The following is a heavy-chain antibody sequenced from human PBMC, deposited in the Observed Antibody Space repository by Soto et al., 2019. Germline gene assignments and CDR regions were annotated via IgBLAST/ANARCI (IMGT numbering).Heavy chain of an antibody. CDR2: INPNSGGT. CDR1: GYTFTGYY. V-gene: IGHV1-2*04. Sequence: VASVKVSCKASGYTFTGYYMHWVRQAPGQGLEWMGWINPNSGGTNYAQKFQGWVTMTRDTSISTAYMELSRLRSDDTAVYYCARAPPSMVRGVIYYYYYGMDVWGQGTTVTVSS. D-gene: IGHD3-10*01. J-gene: IGHJ6*02. CDR3: ARAPPSMVRGVIYYYYYGMDV.